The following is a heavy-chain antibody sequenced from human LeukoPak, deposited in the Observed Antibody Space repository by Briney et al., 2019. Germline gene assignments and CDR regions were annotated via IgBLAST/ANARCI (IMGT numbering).Heavy chain of an antibody. Sequence: PGGSLRLSCAASGFIVSSNYMSWVRQAPGKGLEWVSGINWNGDSTGYADSVKGRLTISRDNAKNSLYLQMNSLRAEDTALYHCARSATDYYYYGMDVWGQGTTVTVSS. CDR2: INWNGDST. D-gene: IGHD4-17*01. V-gene: IGHV3-20*01. CDR3: ARSATDYYYYGMDV. J-gene: IGHJ6*02. CDR1: GFIVSSNY.